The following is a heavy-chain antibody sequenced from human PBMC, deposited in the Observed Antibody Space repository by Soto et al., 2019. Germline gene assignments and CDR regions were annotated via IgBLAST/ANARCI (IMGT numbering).Heavy chain of an antibody. D-gene: IGHD4-17*01. CDR2: IYYSGST. CDR3: AATTSYGDYRYFDY. CDR1: GGSISSYY. J-gene: IGHJ4*02. V-gene: IGHV4-59*01. Sequence: QVQLQESGPGLVKPSETLSLTCTVSGGSISSYYWSWIRQPPGKGLEWIGYIYYSGSTNYNPSLRSRVTISVDTSKNQFSLKLSSVTAADTAVYYCAATTSYGDYRYFDYWGQGTLVTVSS.